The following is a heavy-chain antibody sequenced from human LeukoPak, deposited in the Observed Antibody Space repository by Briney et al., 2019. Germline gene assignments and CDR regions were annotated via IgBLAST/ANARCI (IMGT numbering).Heavy chain of an antibody. D-gene: IGHD3-10*01. Sequence: GGSLRLSCAASGFTFSNYAMSWVRQAPGKGLEYVSAIRGSDDDTYYADSVKGRFTISRDNSKNTLYLQMNSLRAEDTVLYYCAKDLDRMVRGVIHWGQGTLVTVSS. J-gene: IGHJ4*02. CDR3: AKDLDRMVRGVIH. CDR1: GFTFSNYA. CDR2: IRGSDDDT. V-gene: IGHV3-23*01.